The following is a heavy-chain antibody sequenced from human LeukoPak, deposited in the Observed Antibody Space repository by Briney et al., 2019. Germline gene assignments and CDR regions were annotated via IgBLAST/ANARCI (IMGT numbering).Heavy chain of an antibody. D-gene: IGHD6-19*01. Sequence: GSLRLSCVASGFTFSSYAMSWVRQAPGKGLEWIGEINHSGSTNYNPSLKSRVTISVDTSKNQFSLKLSSVTAADTAVYYCARRPRTYSSGWYCFDYWGQGTLVTVSS. V-gene: IGHV4-34*01. CDR2: INHSGST. CDR3: ARRPRTYSSGWYCFDY. J-gene: IGHJ4*02. CDR1: GFTFSSYA.